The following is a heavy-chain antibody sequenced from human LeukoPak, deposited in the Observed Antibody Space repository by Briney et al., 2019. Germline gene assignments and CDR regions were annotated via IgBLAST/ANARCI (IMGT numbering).Heavy chain of an antibody. CDR3: ARCTTGKTFGSLREIKKSREIDF. V-gene: IGHV3-21*01. CDR2: ISSSSSYI. D-gene: IGHD1-1*01. CDR1: GFTFSSYS. Sequence: PGGSLRLSCAASGFTFSSYSMNWVRRAPGKGLEWVSSISSSSSYINYADSVRGRFTISRDNAKNSLFLQMDSLRGEDTAVYYCARCTTGKTFGSLREIKKSREIDFWGQGTLVTVSS. J-gene: IGHJ4*02.